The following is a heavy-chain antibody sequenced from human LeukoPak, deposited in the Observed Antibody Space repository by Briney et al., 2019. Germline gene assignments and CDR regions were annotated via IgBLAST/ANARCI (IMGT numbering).Heavy chain of an antibody. CDR2: IKSKTDGGTT. CDR3: TTGYCSSTSCYFDWGFDY. CDR1: GFTFSNAW. D-gene: IGHD2-2*01. Sequence: GGSLRLSCAASGFTFSNAWMSWVRQAPGKGLEWVGRIKSKTDGGTTDYAAPVKGRFTISRDDSKNTLYLQMNSLKTEDTAVYYCTTGYCSSTSCYFDWGFDYWGQGILVTVSS. J-gene: IGHJ4*02. V-gene: IGHV3-15*01.